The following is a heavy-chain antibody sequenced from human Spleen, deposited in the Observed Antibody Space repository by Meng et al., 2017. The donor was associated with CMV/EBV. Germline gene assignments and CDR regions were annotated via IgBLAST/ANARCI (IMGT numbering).Heavy chain of an antibody. D-gene: IGHD2-21*01. CDR1: GGSISSYY. CDR3: SRDYCGGDCYSLGH. Sequence: GSLRLSCTVSGGSISSYYWSWIRQPPGKGLEWIGYIYYIGSTNYNPSLKSRVTISVDTSKNQFSLKLSSVTAADTAVYYCSRDYCGGDCYSLGHWGRGSLVTVSS. V-gene: IGHV4-59*01. CDR2: IYYIGST. J-gene: IGHJ1*01.